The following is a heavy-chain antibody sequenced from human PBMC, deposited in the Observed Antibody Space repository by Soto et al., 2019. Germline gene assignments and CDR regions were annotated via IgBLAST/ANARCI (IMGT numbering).Heavy chain of an antibody. J-gene: IGHJ5*02. CDR3: ARVIGCSGGSCYSAWFDP. Sequence: PSETLSLTCTVSGGSVSSGSYYWSWIRQPPGKGLEWIGYIYYSGSTNYNPSLKSRVTISVDTSKNQFSLKLSSVTAADTAVYYCARVIGCSGGSCYSAWFDPWGQGTLVTVSS. CDR2: IYYSGST. V-gene: IGHV4-61*01. D-gene: IGHD2-15*01. CDR1: GGSVSSGSYY.